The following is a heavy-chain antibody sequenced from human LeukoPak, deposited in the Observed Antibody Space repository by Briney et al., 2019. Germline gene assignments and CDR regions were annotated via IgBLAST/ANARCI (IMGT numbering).Heavy chain of an antibody. CDR1: GFTFSSYG. V-gene: IGHV3-30*18. D-gene: IGHD2-2*01. Sequence: RSLRLSCAASGFTFSSYGMHWVRQAPGKGLVWVAVILYDGSNKYYADSVKGRFTISRDNSKNTLYLQMNSLRAEDTAVYYCAKDLGAVVPAAMGLDYWGQGTLVTVSS. CDR2: ILYDGSNK. J-gene: IGHJ4*02. CDR3: AKDLGAVVPAAMGLDY.